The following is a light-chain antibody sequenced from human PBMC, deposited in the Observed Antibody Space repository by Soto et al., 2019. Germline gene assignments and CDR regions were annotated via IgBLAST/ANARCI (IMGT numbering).Light chain of an antibody. J-gene: IGKJ2*01. V-gene: IGKV4-1*01. Sequence: DIVMTESPDSLAVSLGERATINCKSSQSVLSRSNSKNYLAWYQQKPGQPPKLLIYLASTRESGVPDRFSGSGSGTDFALTISSLQAEDVAVYYCQQYSSSRYTFGQGTKLEIK. CDR2: LAS. CDR3: QQYSSSRYT. CDR1: QSVLSRSNSKNY.